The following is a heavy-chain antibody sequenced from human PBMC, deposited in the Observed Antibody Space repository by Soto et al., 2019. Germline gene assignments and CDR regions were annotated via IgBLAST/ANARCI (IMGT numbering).Heavy chain of an antibody. CDR2: ISYDGSNK. V-gene: IGHV3-30-3*01. CDR3: ARVKLLVRSYYYYGMDV. D-gene: IGHD3-10*01. J-gene: IGHJ6*02. Sequence: QVQLVESGGGVVQPGRCLRVSCAASGVTFSSYAMHWVRQAPGKGLEWVAVISYDGSNKYYADSVKGRFTISRDNSKNTLYLQMNSLRAEDTAVYYCARVKLLVRSYYYYGMDVWGQGTTVTVSS. CDR1: GVTFSSYA.